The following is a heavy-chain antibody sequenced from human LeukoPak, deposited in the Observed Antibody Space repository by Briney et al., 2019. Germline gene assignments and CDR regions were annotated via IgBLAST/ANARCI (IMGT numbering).Heavy chain of an antibody. CDR1: GDSVSSNSAA. Sequence: SQTLSLTCAISGDSVSSNSAAWNWIRQSPSRGLEWLGRTYYRSKWYNDYAVSVKSRITINPDTSKNQFSLQLNSVTPEDTAVYYCARASDYDILTGFDAFDIWGQGTMVTVSS. CDR3: ARASDYDILTGFDAFDI. CDR2: TYYRSKWYN. V-gene: IGHV6-1*01. D-gene: IGHD3-9*01. J-gene: IGHJ3*02.